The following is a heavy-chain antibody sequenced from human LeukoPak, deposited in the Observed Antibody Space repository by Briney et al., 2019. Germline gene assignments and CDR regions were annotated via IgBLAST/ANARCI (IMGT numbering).Heavy chain of an antibody. V-gene: IGHV1-69*04. CDR1: GGTCSSYA. J-gene: IGHJ5*02. Sequence: GASVKVSCKASGGTCSSYAISWVRQAPGQGLEWMGRIIPIFGIANYAQKFQGRVTITADKSTSTAYMELSSLRSEDTAVYYCVRNIAVAGTEWFDPWGQGTLVTVSS. D-gene: IGHD6-19*01. CDR2: IIPIFGIA. CDR3: VRNIAVAGTEWFDP.